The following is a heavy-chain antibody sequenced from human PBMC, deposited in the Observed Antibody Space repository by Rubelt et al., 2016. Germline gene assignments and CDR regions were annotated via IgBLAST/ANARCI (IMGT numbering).Heavy chain of an antibody. CDR3: ARDSGSPRGGGHDY. Sequence: QVQLVQSGAEVKKPGASVKVSCKASGYTFTSYGISWVRQAPGQGLEWMGWISAYNGNTNYAQKAQGRSPMTTGKSTSKAYMELGSLRSDDTAGYYCARDSGSPRGGGHDYWGQGTLVTVSS. CDR1: GYTFTSYG. CDR2: ISAYNGNT. V-gene: IGHV1-18*01. J-gene: IGHJ4*02. D-gene: IGHD1-26*01.